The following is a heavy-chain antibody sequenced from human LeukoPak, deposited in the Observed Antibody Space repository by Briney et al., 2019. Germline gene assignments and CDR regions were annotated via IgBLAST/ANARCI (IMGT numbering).Heavy chain of an antibody. D-gene: IGHD5-12*01. Sequence: GRSLRLSCVVSGFTFSSYGFHWVRQAPGKGLEWVASISYAGNDKYYAASVKGRYTISRDNSKNTLYLQMNSLRAEDTAVYYCARGPSGYHNTGGQGTLVTVSS. CDR2: ISYAGNDK. CDR3: ARGPSGYHNT. V-gene: IGHV3-30*14. CDR1: GFTFSSYG. J-gene: IGHJ4*02.